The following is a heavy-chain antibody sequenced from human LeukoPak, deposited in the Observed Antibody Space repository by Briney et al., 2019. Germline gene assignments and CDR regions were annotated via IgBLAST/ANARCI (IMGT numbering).Heavy chain of an antibody. CDR2: ISFDINDR. J-gene: IGHJ6*04. D-gene: IGHD3-10*02. V-gene: IGHV3-33*05. CDR1: GFTFGDYV. Sequence: GGSLRLSCTASGFTFGDYVMSWVRQAPGKGLEWVASISFDINDRKYAESVRGRFTISRDNAKNSLYLQMNSLRAEDTAVYYCAELGITMIGGVWGKGTTVTISS. CDR3: AELGITMIGGV.